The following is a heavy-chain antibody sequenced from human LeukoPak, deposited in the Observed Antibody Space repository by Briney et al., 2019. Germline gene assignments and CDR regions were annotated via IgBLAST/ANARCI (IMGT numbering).Heavy chain of an antibody. V-gene: IGHV3-21*01. CDR3: ARDERWLQSLGGY. CDR2: ISSSSSYI. CDR1: GFTFSSYS. D-gene: IGHD5-24*01. J-gene: IGHJ4*02. Sequence: GGSLRLSCAASGFTFSSYSMNWVRQAPGKGLEWVSSISSSSSYIYYADSVKGRFTISRDNAKNSLYLQMNSLRAEDTAVYYCARDERWLQSLGGYWGQGTLVTVSS.